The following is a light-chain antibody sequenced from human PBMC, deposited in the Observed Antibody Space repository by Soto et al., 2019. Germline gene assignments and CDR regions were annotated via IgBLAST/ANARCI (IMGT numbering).Light chain of an antibody. V-gene: IGKV2-24*01. Sequence: EIVLTQTQLSSPVTLGQPASISCKSSQSLAHSDGSVYFGWLHQMPGQPLRLLIYKTSNCFPRVPDRFRCSGAEPDFTLMISKVEAEDVGVYFCVEPNLLPHAFGQGTKVEI. CDR2: KTS. J-gene: IGKJ1*01. CDR1: QSLAHSDGSVY. CDR3: VEPNLLPHA.